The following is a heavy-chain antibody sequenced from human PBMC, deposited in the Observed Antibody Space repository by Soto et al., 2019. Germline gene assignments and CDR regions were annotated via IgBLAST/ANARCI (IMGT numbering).Heavy chain of an antibody. V-gene: IGHV3-48*01. CDR1: GFTFSSYS. CDR2: ISSSSSTI. J-gene: IGHJ5*02. CDR3: ASTRGLTGTTDLTFWFDP. Sequence: HPGGSLRLSCAASGFTFSSYSMNWVRQAPWKGLEWVSYISSSSSTIYYADSVKGRFTISRDNAKNSLYLQMNSLRAEDTAVYYCASTRGLTGTTDLTFWFDPWGQGTLVTVSS. D-gene: IGHD1-7*01.